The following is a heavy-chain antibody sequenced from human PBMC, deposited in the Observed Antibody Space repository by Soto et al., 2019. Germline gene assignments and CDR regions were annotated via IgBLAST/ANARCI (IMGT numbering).Heavy chain of an antibody. CDR3: VMSPGWYKIDS. CDR2: IYYSGST. Sequence: SETLSLTCTVSGVSISSYYWSWIRQPPGKGLEWIGYIYYSGSTNYNPSLKSRVTISVDTSKNQFSLKMNSVTAADTAVYFCVMSPGWYKIDSWGQGILVTVSS. J-gene: IGHJ4*02. CDR1: GVSISSYY. V-gene: IGHV4-59*12. D-gene: IGHD6-19*01.